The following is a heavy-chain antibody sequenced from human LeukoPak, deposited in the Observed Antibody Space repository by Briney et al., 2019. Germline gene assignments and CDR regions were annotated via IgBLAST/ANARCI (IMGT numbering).Heavy chain of an antibody. CDR2: FDPEEGDT. D-gene: IGHD2-21*01. J-gene: IGHJ3*01. CDR1: GQTLTKLS. CDR3: TTVTTGLYFGVRAIDV. V-gene: IGHV1-24*01. Sequence: GASVKVSCKLSGQTLTKLSMHWVRHTPGRGFEWIGSFDPEEGDTIYAQKFQGTVTMTEDTSTDTAYLELSGLTSDDTAMYYCTTVTTGLYFGVRAIDVWGQGTMVIVSS.